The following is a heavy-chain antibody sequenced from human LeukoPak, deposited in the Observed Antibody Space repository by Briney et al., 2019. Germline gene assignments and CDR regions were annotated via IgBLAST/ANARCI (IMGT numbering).Heavy chain of an antibody. J-gene: IGHJ6*03. CDR2: ISAYNGNT. CDR1: GYTFTSYG. Sequence: GASVKVSCKASGYTFTSYGISWVRQAPGQGLEWMGWISAYNGNTNYAQKLQGRVTMTTDTSTSTAYMELRSLRSDDTAVYYCARAGFLWFGGIYYYYMDVWGKGTTVTISS. CDR3: ARAGFLWFGGIYYYYMDV. D-gene: IGHD3-10*01. V-gene: IGHV1-18*01.